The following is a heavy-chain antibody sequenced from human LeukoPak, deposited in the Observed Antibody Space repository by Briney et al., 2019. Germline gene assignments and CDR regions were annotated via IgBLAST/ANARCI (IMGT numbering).Heavy chain of an antibody. V-gene: IGHV3-49*04. D-gene: IGHD3-22*01. CDR1: GFTFGDYA. Sequence: GSLRLSCTGSGFTFGDYALTWVRQAPGKGLEWVGFIRSKAYGGTTEYAASVKGRLTISRDDSKSIAFLQMNSLKTEDTAVYYCIVDSSGYNYYFDHWGQGTLVTVSS. J-gene: IGHJ4*02. CDR2: IRSKAYGGTT. CDR3: IVDSSGYNYYFDH.